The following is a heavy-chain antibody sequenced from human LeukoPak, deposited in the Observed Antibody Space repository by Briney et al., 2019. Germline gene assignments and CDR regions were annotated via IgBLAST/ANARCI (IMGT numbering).Heavy chain of an antibody. V-gene: IGHV3-48*01. Sequence: GGSLRLSCAASGFTFSSYSMNWVRQAPGKGLEWVSYISSSSSTIYYADSVEGRFTISRDNAKNSLYLQMNSLRAEDTAVYYCARGRSMEWPYYYYYMDVWGKGTTVTVSS. J-gene: IGHJ6*03. CDR2: ISSSSSTI. CDR1: GFTFSSYS. D-gene: IGHD3-3*01. CDR3: ARGRSMEWPYYYYYMDV.